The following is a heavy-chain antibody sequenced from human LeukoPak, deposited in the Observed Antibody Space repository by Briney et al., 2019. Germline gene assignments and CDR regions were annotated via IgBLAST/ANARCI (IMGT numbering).Heavy chain of an antibody. CDR3: ARVGTIFGVVSRLRPYYYYMDV. D-gene: IGHD3-3*01. Sequence: PSETLSLTCAVYGGSFSGYCWSWIRQPPGKGLEWIGEINHSGITNYNPSLKSRVTISVDTSKNQFSLKLRSVTAADTAVYYCARVGTIFGVVSRLRPYYYYMDVWGKGTTVPVSS. V-gene: IGHV4-34*01. J-gene: IGHJ6*03. CDR2: INHSGIT. CDR1: GGSFSGYC.